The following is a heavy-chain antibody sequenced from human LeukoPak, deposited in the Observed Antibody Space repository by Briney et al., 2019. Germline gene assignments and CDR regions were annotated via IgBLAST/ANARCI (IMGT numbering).Heavy chain of an antibody. V-gene: IGHV3-15*01. D-gene: IGHD1-1*01. CDR3: NVQLTRFTGYFDY. J-gene: IGHJ4*02. Sequence: GGSLRLSCAASGLTFSNAWMSWVRQAPGKGLQWVGRIKSKTDGGTADYATPVRGRFIISRDDSKNIMSLQMDSLEPDDTAVYYCNVQLTRFTGYFDYWGQGSLVTVSS. CDR2: IKSKTDGGTA. CDR1: GLTFSNAW.